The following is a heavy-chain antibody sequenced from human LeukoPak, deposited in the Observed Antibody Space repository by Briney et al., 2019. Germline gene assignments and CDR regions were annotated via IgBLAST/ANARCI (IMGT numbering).Heavy chain of an antibody. J-gene: IGHJ3*02. D-gene: IGHD1-26*01. V-gene: IGHV3-30*18. CDR1: GFTFSSYG. CDR3: AKAYSGSYSAFDI. CDR2: ISYDGSNK. Sequence: GRSLRLSCAASGFTFSSYGMHWVRQAPGKGLEWVAVISYDGSNKYYADSVKGRFTISRDNSKNTLYLQMNSLRAEDTAVYYCAKAYSGSYSAFDIWGQGTMVTVSS.